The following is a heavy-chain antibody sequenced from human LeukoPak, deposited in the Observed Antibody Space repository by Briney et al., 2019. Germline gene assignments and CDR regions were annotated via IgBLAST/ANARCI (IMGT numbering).Heavy chain of an antibody. CDR3: ARLYGSGSSLYFDY. Sequence: SETLSLTCAVYGWSFSGYYSSWIRQPPGKGLEWIGEINHSGSTNYNPSLKSRVTISVDTSKNQFSLKLSSVTAADTAVYYCARLYGSGSSLYFDYWGQGTLVTVSS. CDR1: GWSFSGYY. CDR2: INHSGST. J-gene: IGHJ4*02. V-gene: IGHV4-34*01. D-gene: IGHD3-10*01.